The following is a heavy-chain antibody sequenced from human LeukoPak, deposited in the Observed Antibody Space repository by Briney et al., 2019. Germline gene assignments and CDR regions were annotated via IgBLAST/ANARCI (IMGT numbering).Heavy chain of an antibody. J-gene: IGHJ5*02. V-gene: IGHV1-46*01. CDR2: INPSGGST. D-gene: IGHD6-19*01. CDR3: ARGASGWPPKNWFDP. Sequence: ASVKVSCKASGYTFTGYYMHWVRQAPGQGLEWMGIINPSGGSTSYAQKFQGRVTMTRDTSTSTVYMELSSLRSEDTAVYYCARGASGWPPKNWFDPWGQGTLVTVSS. CDR1: GYTFTGYY.